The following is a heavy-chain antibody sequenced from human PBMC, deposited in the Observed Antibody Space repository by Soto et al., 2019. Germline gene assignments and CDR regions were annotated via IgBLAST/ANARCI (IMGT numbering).Heavy chain of an antibody. CDR1: GFTFSNYG. D-gene: IGHD2-8*01. Sequence: GGSLRLSCAASGFTFSNYGMTWVRQAPGKGLEWVSGMSRDGGAIDYAAPVKGRFTISRDDSKNTLFLQMNNLRAEDTAVYSCTTTKGRLEPPTNDFWGQGTPVTVSS. V-gene: IGHV3-15*01. CDR3: TTTKGRLEPPTNDF. J-gene: IGHJ4*02. CDR2: MSRDGGAI.